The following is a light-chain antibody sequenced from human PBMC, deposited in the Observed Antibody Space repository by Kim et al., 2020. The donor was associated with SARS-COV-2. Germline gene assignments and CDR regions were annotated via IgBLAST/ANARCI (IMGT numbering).Light chain of an antibody. CDR1: NIGSKS. CDR2: YDN. J-gene: IGLJ3*02. Sequence: PGKTAMITCGGNNIGSKSVHLYQQKPGQAPVLVIYYDNDRPSGIPERFSGSSSGNTATLTISRVEAGDEADYYCQAWDSSSDHQGVFGGRTQLTVL. CDR3: QAWDSSSDHQGV. V-gene: IGLV3-21*04.